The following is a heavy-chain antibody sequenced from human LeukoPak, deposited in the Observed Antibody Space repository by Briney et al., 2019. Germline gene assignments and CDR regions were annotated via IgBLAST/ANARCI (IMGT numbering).Heavy chain of an antibody. J-gene: IGHJ4*02. CDR3: VRPMTTTRNFEH. CDR1: GFTFSSQP. Sequence: PGGSLGLSCAASGFTFSSQPMHWVRQTPGKGLEWVALISFDGKNKFYGDSVIGRFTISRDNTKNTLFLQMNSLRAEDMGVYYCVRPMTTTRNFEHWGQGTLVTVSS. CDR2: ISFDGKNK. V-gene: IGHV3-30*03. D-gene: IGHD1-1*01.